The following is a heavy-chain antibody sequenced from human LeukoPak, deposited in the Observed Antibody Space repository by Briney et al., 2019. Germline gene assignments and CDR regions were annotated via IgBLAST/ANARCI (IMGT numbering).Heavy chain of an antibody. J-gene: IGHJ4*02. V-gene: IGHV3-74*01. CDR1: GFTFSSYW. CDR3: ARGGSSGWYGGESYYFDY. CDR2: INSDGSST. D-gene: IGHD6-19*01. Sequence: PGGSLRLSCAASGFTFSSYWMHWVRQALGKGLVWVSRINSDGSSTSYADSVKGRFTISRDNAKNTLYLQMNSLRAEDTAVYYCARGGSSGWYGGESYYFDYWGQGTLVTVSS.